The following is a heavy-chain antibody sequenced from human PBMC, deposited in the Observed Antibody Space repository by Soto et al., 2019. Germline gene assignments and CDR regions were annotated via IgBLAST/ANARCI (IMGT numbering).Heavy chain of an antibody. D-gene: IGHD5-18*01. CDR2: INAGTGNT. V-gene: IGHV1-3*01. Sequence: QVQLVQSEAEVKKPGASVKVSCKASGYTFTSYAMYWMRQAPGQRLEWMGRINAGTGNTEYSQRVQGRVTITRDTSARTVFMELSSLRSEDTAVYYCARRGSREDTDMGNDAFDIWGRGTMVTVSA. CDR3: ARRGSREDTDMGNDAFDI. CDR1: GYTFTSYA. J-gene: IGHJ3*02.